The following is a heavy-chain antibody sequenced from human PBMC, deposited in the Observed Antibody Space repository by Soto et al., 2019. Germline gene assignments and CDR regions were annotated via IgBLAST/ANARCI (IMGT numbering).Heavy chain of an antibody. V-gene: IGHV3-23*01. Sequence: EVQLLESGGGLVQPGGSLRLSCAASGFTFSNYAMNWVRQAPGKGLEWVSTISDSGSNTYYADSVKGRFTISRDNSKNTLYLQMNTLSAEDTAVYYCAKRSTGGGPNFDYWGQGTLVPVSS. J-gene: IGHJ4*02. CDR2: ISDSGSNT. CDR3: AKRSTGGGPNFDY. CDR1: GFTFSNYA. D-gene: IGHD2-15*01.